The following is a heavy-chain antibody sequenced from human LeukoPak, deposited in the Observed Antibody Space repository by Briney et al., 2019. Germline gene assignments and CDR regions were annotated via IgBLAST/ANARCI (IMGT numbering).Heavy chain of an antibody. D-gene: IGHD2-15*01. J-gene: IGHJ4*02. CDR2: IYENGGTT. CDR1: GFTFRSHA. CDR3: AKDFRIGDSAHFDY. Sequence: GGSLRLSCVGSGFTFRSHAMSWVRQAPEKGLEFVSGIYENGGTTYYADSVKGRFSIYRDNCKHTLYLQMDSLRGEHTALYYCAKDFRIGDSAHFDYRGQGALVTVSS. V-gene: IGHV3-23*01.